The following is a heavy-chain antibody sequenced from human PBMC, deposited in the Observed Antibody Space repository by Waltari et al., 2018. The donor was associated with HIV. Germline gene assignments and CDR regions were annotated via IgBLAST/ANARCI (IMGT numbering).Heavy chain of an antibody. D-gene: IGHD6-19*01. CDR1: GGSISSYY. CDR3: ARDNSVAAEDWFDP. V-gene: IGHV4-59*01. Sequence: QVQLQESGPGLVKPSETLSLTCTVSGGSISSYYWSWIRQPPGKGLEWIGYIYYSGSTNYNPSLKSRVTISVDTSKNQFSLKLSSVTAADTAVYYCARDNSVAAEDWFDPWGQGTLVTVSS. J-gene: IGHJ5*02. CDR2: IYYSGST.